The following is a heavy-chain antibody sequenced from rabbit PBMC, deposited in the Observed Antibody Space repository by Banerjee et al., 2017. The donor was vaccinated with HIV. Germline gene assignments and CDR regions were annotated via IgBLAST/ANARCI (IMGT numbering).Heavy chain of an antibody. J-gene: IGHJ4*01. CDR1: GSDISSYS. CDR3: ARDLAGVIGWNFNL. Sequence: QEQLQESGGGLFQPGASLTLTCTASGSDISSYSMGWVRQAPVTGLEWIACINAADDSKICYASWAKGRFTISKTSSTTVTLQMTSLTAADTATYFCARDLAGVIGWNFNLWGPGTLVT. D-gene: IGHD4-1*01. CDR2: INAADDSKI. V-gene: IGHV1S45*01.